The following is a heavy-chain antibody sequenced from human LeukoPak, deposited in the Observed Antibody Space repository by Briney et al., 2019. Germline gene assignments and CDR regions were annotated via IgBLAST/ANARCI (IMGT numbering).Heavy chain of an antibody. CDR3: ARENSVAATRAFDF. CDR1: GFTVSSNY. D-gene: IGHD6-19*01. CDR2: IYSGGST. V-gene: IGHV3-66*01. Sequence: PGGSLRLSCAASGFTVSSNYMSWVRQAPGKGLEWVSVIYSGGSTYYADSVKGRFTVSRDNSKNTLYLQMNSLRGEDTAVYYCARENSVAATRAFDFWGQGTMVAVSS. J-gene: IGHJ3*01.